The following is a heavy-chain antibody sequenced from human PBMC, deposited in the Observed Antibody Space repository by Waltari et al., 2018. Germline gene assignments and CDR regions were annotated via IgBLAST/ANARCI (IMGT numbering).Heavy chain of an antibody. CDR3: AREIYTTNWFDP. CDR1: GGSIISSDYY. D-gene: IGHD3-16*01. V-gene: IGHV4-30-4*01. J-gene: IGHJ5*02. Sequence: QVQLQESGPGLVKPSQTLSLTCPVSGGSIISSDYYWSWIRQSPGKGLEWIGYISDSGNTYYNSSLKSRVTMSMDTSRNQFSLRLTSVTDADTAVYYCAREIYTTNWFDPWGQGSLVTVSS. CDR2: ISDSGNT.